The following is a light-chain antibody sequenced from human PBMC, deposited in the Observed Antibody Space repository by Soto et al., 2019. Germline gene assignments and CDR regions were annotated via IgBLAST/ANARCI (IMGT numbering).Light chain of an antibody. J-gene: IGKJ4*01. Sequence: IVNTGGPAILTESPVERATMSCRARQSVSSNLAWYQQKPGQAPRLLIYGASSRATGIPDRFSGSGSGTDFTLTISRLEPEDFAVYHCQQCGDSPLTFGQGTRVEIK. CDR1: QSVSSN. CDR3: QQCGDSPLT. V-gene: IGKV3D-15*01. CDR2: GAS.